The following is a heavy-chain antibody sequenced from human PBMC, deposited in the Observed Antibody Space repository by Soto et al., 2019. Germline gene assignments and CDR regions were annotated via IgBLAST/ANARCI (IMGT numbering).Heavy chain of an antibody. J-gene: IGHJ4*02. CDR3: AGGYDYVWGSYKY. Sequence: AVKVSCKASGGTFSSYAISWVRQAPGQGLEWMGGIIPIFGTANYAQKFQGRVTITADESTSTAYMELSSLRSEDTAVYYCAGGYDYVWGSYKYWGEGTLVTVS. CDR1: GGTFSSYA. D-gene: IGHD3-16*01. V-gene: IGHV1-69*13. CDR2: IIPIFGTA.